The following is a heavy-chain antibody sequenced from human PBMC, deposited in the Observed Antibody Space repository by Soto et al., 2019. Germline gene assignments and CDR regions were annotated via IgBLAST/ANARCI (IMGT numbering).Heavy chain of an antibody. CDR1: RGALSSYA. J-gene: IGHJ3*02. Sequence: QVQLVQSGAEVKQPGSSVKVSCKSTRGALSSYAITWVRQAPGQGLDWMGRVIPIYGTPNYAQKFQGRLSLTVDASKSTAYLELSGLRSEDTSVYFCASAGSREINLCAFDIWCQGTMVTVSS. CDR3: ASAGSREINLCAFDI. V-gene: IGHV1-69*18. CDR2: VIPIYGTP.